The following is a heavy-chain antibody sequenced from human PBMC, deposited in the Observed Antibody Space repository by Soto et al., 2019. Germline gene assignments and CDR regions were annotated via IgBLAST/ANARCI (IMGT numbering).Heavy chain of an antibody. D-gene: IGHD6-19*01. CDR3: ASWTYNSGWYLDS. V-gene: IGHV3-7*03. CDR1: GFSFSGHW. CDR2: IKQDGSEK. Sequence: EVQLVESGGGLVQPGGSLRLSCAASGFSFSGHWMGWVRQAPGKGLEWVANIKQDGSEKYYADSVKGRVTISRDNAKNSLYLQMDSLRAEDTAVYYCASWTYNSGWYLDSWGQGTLVTVSS. J-gene: IGHJ4*02.